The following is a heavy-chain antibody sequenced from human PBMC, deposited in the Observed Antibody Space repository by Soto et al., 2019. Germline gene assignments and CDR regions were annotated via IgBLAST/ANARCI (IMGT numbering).Heavy chain of an antibody. J-gene: IGHJ5*02. D-gene: IGHD3-3*01. CDR2: ISSSSSYI. V-gene: IGHV3-21*01. CDR3: ARDLPYDFWSGYYSRWFDP. CDR1: GFTFSSYS. Sequence: EVQLVESGGGLVKPGGSLRLSCAASGFTFSSYSMNWVRQAPGKGLEWVSSISSSSSYIYYADSVKGRFTISRDNAKNSLYLQMNSLRAEDTAVYYCARDLPYDFWSGYYSRWFDPWGQGTLVTVSS.